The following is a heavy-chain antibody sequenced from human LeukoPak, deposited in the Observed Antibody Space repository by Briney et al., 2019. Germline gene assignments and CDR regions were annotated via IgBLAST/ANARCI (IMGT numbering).Heavy chain of an antibody. CDR1: GFTFSSYA. Sequence: GGSLRLSCAASGFTFSSYAMSWVRQAPGKGLEWVSAISGSGGSTYYADSVKGRFTISRDNSKNTLYLQMNSLRAEDTAVYYCAKDLLKYYDFWSGYAYWGQGTLVTVSS. V-gene: IGHV3-23*01. J-gene: IGHJ4*02. CDR2: ISGSGGST. D-gene: IGHD3-3*01. CDR3: AKDLLKYYDFWSGYAY.